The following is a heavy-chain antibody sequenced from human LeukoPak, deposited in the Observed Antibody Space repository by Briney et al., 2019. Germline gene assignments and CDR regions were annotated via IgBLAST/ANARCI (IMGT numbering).Heavy chain of an antibody. Sequence: PSETLSLTCTVSGGSISSSSYCWGWIRQPPGKGLEWIGSIYYSGSTYYNPSLKSRVTISVDTSKNQFSLKLSSVTAADTAVYYCARQGLWSGYYRYFDYWGQGTLVTVSS. CDR3: ARQGLWSGYYRYFDY. CDR2: IYYSGST. CDR1: GGSISSSSYC. J-gene: IGHJ4*02. D-gene: IGHD3-3*01. V-gene: IGHV4-39*01.